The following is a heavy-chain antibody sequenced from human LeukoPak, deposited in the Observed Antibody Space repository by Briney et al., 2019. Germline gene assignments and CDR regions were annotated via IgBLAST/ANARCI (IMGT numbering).Heavy chain of an antibody. CDR2: IKQDGSEK. J-gene: IGHJ3*02. CDR3: ARGGYSYGPDAFDI. CDR1: GFTFSSYW. V-gene: IGHV3-7*01. D-gene: IGHD5-18*01. Sequence: GGSLRLSCAASGFTFSSYWMSWVRQAPGKGLEWVANIKQDGSEKYYVDSVKGRFTISRDNAKNSLYLQMNSLRAEDTAVYYCARGGYSYGPDAFDIWGQGTMVTVSS.